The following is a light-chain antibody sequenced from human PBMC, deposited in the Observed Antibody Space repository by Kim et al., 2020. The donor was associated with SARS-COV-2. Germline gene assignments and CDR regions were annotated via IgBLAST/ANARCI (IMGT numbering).Light chain of an antibody. Sequence: GQSVTISITGTSGDVGGYNYVSWYQQRPGKAPTLMIYDVSKRPSGVPDRFSGSKSGNTASLTISGLQAEDEADYYCCSYAGSYGVVFGGGTQLTVL. CDR1: SGDVGGYNY. V-gene: IGLV2-11*01. CDR2: DVS. CDR3: CSYAGSYGVV. J-gene: IGLJ2*01.